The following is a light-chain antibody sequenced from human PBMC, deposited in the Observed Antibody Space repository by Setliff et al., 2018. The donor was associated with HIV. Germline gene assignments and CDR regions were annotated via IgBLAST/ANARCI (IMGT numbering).Light chain of an antibody. CDR2: EVR. V-gene: IGLV2-14*01. CDR3: SSYASTNTLP. J-gene: IGLJ1*01. Sequence: QSALAQPASVSGSPGQSITISCTGTSSDVGGYSYVSWYQHHPGKAPKLMIYEVRNRPSGVSNRFSGSKSGNTASLTISGLQAEDEADYYCSSYASTNTLPFGTGTKVTVL. CDR1: SSDVGGYSY.